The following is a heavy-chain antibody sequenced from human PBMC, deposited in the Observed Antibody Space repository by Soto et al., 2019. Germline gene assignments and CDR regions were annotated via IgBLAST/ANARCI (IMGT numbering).Heavy chain of an antibody. CDR2: INHSGST. CDR3: ARTMIVVVITGHYYYYYGMDV. CDR1: GGGFSGYY. V-gene: IGHV4-34*01. Sequence: SETLSLTCAVYGGGFSGYYWSWIRQPPEKGLEWIGEINHSGSTNYNPSLKSRVTISVDTSKNQFSLKLSSVTAADTAVYYCARTMIVVVITGHYYYYYGMDVWGQGTTVTV. D-gene: IGHD3-22*01. J-gene: IGHJ6*02.